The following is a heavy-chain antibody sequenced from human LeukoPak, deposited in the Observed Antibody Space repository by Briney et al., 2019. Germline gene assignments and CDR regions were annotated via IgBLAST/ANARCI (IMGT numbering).Heavy chain of an antibody. CDR3: ARHYSTDPFDY. D-gene: IGHD4-11*01. J-gene: IGHJ4*02. CDR1: GPSINSYY. CDR2: ISHSGNT. Sequence: SETLSLTCTVSGPSINSYYWSWIRQPPGKGLEWVACISHSGNTNYNPSLKTRVTISADTSKSQISLELTSVTAADTATYYCARHYSTDPFDYWGQGIPVTVSS. V-gene: IGHV4-59*08.